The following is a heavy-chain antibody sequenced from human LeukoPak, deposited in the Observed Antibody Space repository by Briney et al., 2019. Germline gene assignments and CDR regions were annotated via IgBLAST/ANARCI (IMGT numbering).Heavy chain of an antibody. Sequence: SQTLSLTCAISGDSVSSNSAAWNWIRQSPSRGLEWLGRTYYRSKWYNDYAVSVKSRITINPDISKNQFSLQLNSVTPEDTAVYYCARSILWFGELLPRDAFDIWGQGTMVTVSS. CDR2: TYYRSKWYN. CDR1: GDSVSSNSAA. V-gene: IGHV6-1*01. J-gene: IGHJ3*02. CDR3: ARSILWFGELLPRDAFDI. D-gene: IGHD3-10*01.